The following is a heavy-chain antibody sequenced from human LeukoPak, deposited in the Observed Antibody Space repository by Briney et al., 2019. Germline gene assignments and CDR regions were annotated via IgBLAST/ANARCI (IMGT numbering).Heavy chain of an antibody. J-gene: IGHJ4*02. CDR1: GGSISSYY. Sequence: PSETLSLTCSVSGGSISSYYWSWIRQPPGKGLEWIGYIYYSGSTNYNPSLKSRVTISVDTSKNQVSLKLNSVTAADTTVYYCARDRSGYDLAYWGQGTLVTVSS. CDR3: ARDRSGYDLAY. V-gene: IGHV4-59*01. D-gene: IGHD5-12*01. CDR2: IYYSGST.